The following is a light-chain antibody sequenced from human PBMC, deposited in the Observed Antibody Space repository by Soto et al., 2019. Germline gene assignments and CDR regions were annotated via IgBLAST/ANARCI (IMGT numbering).Light chain of an antibody. V-gene: IGKV3-15*01. Sequence: DIVMTQSPATLSVSPGERATLSCRASQSVSSDLAWYQQKPGQAPRLLIYGASTRATDLPARFSGTGFGTEFTLTISSLQSEDFAVYYCQQYNSWPPWTFGQGTKVEIK. CDR1: QSVSSD. CDR3: QQYNSWPPWT. CDR2: GAS. J-gene: IGKJ1*01.